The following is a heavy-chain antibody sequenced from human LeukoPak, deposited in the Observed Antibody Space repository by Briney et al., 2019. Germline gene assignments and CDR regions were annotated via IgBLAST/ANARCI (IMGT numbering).Heavy chain of an antibody. Sequence: SVKVSCKASGYTFTSYGISWVRQAPGQGLEWMGGIIPIFGTANYAQKFQGRVTITADESTSTAYMELSSLRSEDTAVYYCARSSYGDYGEEYMDVWGKGTTVTVSS. J-gene: IGHJ6*03. CDR3: ARSSYGDYGEEYMDV. V-gene: IGHV1-69*13. CDR2: IIPIFGTA. CDR1: GYTFTSYG. D-gene: IGHD4-17*01.